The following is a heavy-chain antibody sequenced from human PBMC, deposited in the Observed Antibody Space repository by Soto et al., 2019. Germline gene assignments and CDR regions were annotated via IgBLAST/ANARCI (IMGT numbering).Heavy chain of an antibody. CDR1: GYTFPSYG. Sequence: ASVKVSCKGSGYTFPSYGISWVRQAPGQGLEWMGWISAYNGNTNYAQKLQDRVTLTTDTSTSTAYMELRSLRSDDTALYYCARTPVAAYNWFDPWGQGTLVTVSS. D-gene: IGHD6-19*01. CDR2: ISAYNGNT. J-gene: IGHJ5*02. V-gene: IGHV1-18*01. CDR3: ARTPVAAYNWFDP.